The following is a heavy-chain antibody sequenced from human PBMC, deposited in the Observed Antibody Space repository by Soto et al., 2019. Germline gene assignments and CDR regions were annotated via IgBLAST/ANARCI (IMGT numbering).Heavy chain of an antibody. CDR3: ARDVEATGD. Sequence: QVQRVQSGAEVKKPGASVKVSCKASGYTFTTYAMHWVPQATGQRLEWMGWINAGNGNTKYSQKFQGRVTITRHKPPSTAYMELSSLRSEDTAVKYCARDVEATGDWGQGTLVTVYS. D-gene: IGHD1-26*01. CDR2: INAGNGNT. J-gene: IGHJ4*02. V-gene: IGHV1-3*01. CDR1: GYTFTTYA.